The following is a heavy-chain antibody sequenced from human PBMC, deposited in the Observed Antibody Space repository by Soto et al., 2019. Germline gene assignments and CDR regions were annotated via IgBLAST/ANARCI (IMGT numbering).Heavy chain of an antibody. CDR3: ARNFFDFWSGPEGYYGMDV. J-gene: IGHJ6*02. CDR2: IYYSGST. CDR1: GGSISSYY. Sequence: PSETLSLTCTVSGGSISSYYWSWIRQPPGKGLEWIGYIYYSGSTNYNPSLKSRVTISVDTSKNQFSLKLSSVTAADTAVYYCARNFFDFWSGPEGYYGMDVWGQGTTVTVSS. V-gene: IGHV4-59*01. D-gene: IGHD3-3*01.